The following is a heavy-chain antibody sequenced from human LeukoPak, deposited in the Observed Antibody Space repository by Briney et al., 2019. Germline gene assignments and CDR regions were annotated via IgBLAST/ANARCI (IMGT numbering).Heavy chain of an antibody. CDR2: ISYDGSNK. CDR3: ARVRLVGAKTYYFDY. D-gene: IGHD1-26*01. V-gene: IGHV3-30-3*01. J-gene: IGHJ4*02. CDR1: GFTFSSYA. Sequence: PGGSLRLSCAASGFTFSSYAMHWVRQAPGKGLEWVAVISYDGSNKYYADSVKGRFTISRDNSKNTLYLQMNSLRAEDTAVYYCARVRLVGAKTYYFDYWGQGTLVTVSS.